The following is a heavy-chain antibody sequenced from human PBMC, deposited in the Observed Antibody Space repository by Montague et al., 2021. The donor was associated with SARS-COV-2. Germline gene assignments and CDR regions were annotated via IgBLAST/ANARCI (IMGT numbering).Heavy chain of an antibody. CDR1: GGSFSGYY. V-gene: IGHV4-34*01. D-gene: IGHD3-16*01. CDR2: INQSGST. Sequence: SETLSLTCAVYGGSFSGYYWSWIRQPPEKGLEWIGEINQSGSTNNNPSLKSRVIISVDTSKNQFSLKLSSVTAADTAVYYCARGGSAVGRVPVSAELDYWGQGILVIVSS. J-gene: IGHJ4*02. CDR3: ARGGSAVGRVPVSAELDY.